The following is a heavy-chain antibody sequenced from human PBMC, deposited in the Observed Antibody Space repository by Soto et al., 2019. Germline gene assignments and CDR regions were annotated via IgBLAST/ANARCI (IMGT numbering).Heavy chain of an antibody. CDR3: ARNGWDYDSSGYYYAFDY. Sequence: PSETLSLTCTVSGGSISSSSYYWGWIRQPPGKGLEWIGSIYYSGSTYYNPSLKSRVTISVDTSKHEFSLKLSSVTAADTAVYYCARNGWDYDSSGYYYAFDYWGQGTLVTVSA. CDR1: GGSISSSSYY. D-gene: IGHD3-22*01. J-gene: IGHJ4*02. V-gene: IGHV4-39*01. CDR2: IYYSGST.